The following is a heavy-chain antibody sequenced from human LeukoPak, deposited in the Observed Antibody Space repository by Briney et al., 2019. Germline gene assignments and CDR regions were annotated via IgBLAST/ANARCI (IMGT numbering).Heavy chain of an antibody. J-gene: IGHJ4*02. CDR2: INQDVSQI. D-gene: IGHD6-13*01. Sequence: GGSLRLPCAASGFTFRSYWMSWVRQAPGKGLEWVATINQDVSQIKYVDSVKGRFTISRDNAQNSLYLQMNSLRDEDTAVYYCAKLGYNSWDFDYWGQGTVVTVSS. CDR1: GFTFRSYW. V-gene: IGHV3-7*01. CDR3: AKLGYNSWDFDY.